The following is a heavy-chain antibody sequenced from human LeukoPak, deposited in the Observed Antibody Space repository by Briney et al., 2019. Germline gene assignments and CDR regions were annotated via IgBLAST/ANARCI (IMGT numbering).Heavy chain of an antibody. CDR2: IYISGGT. D-gene: IGHD2-2*01. J-gene: IGHJ3*02. CDR3: ARRVVVPAATGGDAFDI. V-gene: IGHV4-4*09. CDR1: GDSISSYY. Sequence: PSETLSLTCTVSGDSISSYYWSWIREPPGKGLEWIGNIYISGGTNKNPSLKSRVTISLDTSTNQFSLKLTSVTAADTGVYYCARRVVVPAATGGDAFDIWGQGTMVTVSS.